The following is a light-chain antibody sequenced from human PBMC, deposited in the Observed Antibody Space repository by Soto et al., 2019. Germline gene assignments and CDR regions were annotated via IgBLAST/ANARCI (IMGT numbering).Light chain of an antibody. V-gene: IGLV2-23*01. J-gene: IGLJ3*02. CDR3: CSYAGSSTFWV. CDR1: SSDVGRYNL. CDR2: EGS. Sequence: QSALTQPASVSGSPGQSITISCTGTSSDVGRYNLVSWYQQHPGKAPKLIIYEGSKGPSGVSDRFSGSKSGNTASLTISGLQTEDEADYYCCSYAGSSTFWVFGGGTKVTVL.